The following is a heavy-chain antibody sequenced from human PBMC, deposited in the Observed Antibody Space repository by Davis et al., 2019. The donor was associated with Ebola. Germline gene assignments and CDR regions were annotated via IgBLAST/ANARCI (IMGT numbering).Heavy chain of an antibody. V-gene: IGHV3-30-3*01. CDR3: AREGPRAGYSSGWYFFDY. Sequence: PGGSLRLSCAASGFTFSSSAMHWVRQAPGKGLEWVAVISYDGSNKYYADSVKGRFTISRDNSKNTLYLQMNSLRAEDTAVYYCAREGPRAGYSSGWYFFDYWGQGTLVTVSS. D-gene: IGHD6-19*01. CDR1: GFTFSSSA. CDR2: ISYDGSNK. J-gene: IGHJ4*02.